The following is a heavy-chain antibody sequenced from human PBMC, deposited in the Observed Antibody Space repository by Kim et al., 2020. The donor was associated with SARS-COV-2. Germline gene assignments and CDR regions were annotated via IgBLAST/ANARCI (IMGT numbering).Heavy chain of an antibody. J-gene: IGHJ6*02. Sequence: GGSLRLSCAASGFTFDDYAMHWVRQAPGKGLEWVSGISWNSGSIGYADSVKGRFTISRDNAKNSLYLQMNSLRAEDTALYYCASMLAVAGRGYYYGMDVWGQGTTVTVSS. CDR2: ISWNSGSI. D-gene: IGHD6-19*01. CDR3: ASMLAVAGRGYYYGMDV. V-gene: IGHV3-9*01. CDR1: GFTFDDYA.